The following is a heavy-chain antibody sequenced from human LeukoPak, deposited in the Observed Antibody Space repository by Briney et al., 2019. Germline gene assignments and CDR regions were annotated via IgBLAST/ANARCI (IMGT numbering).Heavy chain of an antibody. J-gene: IGHJ4*02. V-gene: IGHV3-23*01. CDR2: ISNSGGST. CDR3: AKGQYGGSYSPFDS. D-gene: IGHD1-26*01. Sequence: GXSLRLSCAACGFTFSSYAMNWVRQAPGKGLEWVSVISNSGGSTYYADSVKGRFTIYRENSKKTLYLQMNSLRAEDTAVYYCAKGQYGGSYSPFDSWGQGTLVSVSS. CDR1: GFTFSSYA.